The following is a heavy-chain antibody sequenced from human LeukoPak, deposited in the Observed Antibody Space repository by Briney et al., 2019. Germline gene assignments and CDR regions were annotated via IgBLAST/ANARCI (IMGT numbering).Heavy chain of an antibody. J-gene: IGHJ4*02. D-gene: IGHD3-22*01. CDR2: IYSGGTT. Sequence: PGGSLRLSCAASGFTVSSNYMSWVRQAPGKGLEWVSVIYSGGTTYYADSVKGRFTVSRDNSKNTLFLQMNSLRAEDTAVYYCARVGTYYYDISGYLGDYWGQGTLVTVSS. CDR1: GFTVSSNY. V-gene: IGHV3-66*01. CDR3: ARVGTYYYDISGYLGDY.